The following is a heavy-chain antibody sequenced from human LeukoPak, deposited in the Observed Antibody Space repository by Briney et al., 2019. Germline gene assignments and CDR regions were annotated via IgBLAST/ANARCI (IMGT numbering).Heavy chain of an antibody. CDR1: GFTFTSSA. J-gene: IGHJ4*02. D-gene: IGHD3-3*01. CDR3: AKSTGPIFGKGGYFDY. V-gene: IGHV1-58*02. CDR2: IVVGSGNT. Sequence: SVKVSCKASGFTFTSSAMQWVRQARGQRLEWIGWIVVGSGNTNYAQKFQERVTITRDMSTSTAYMELSSLRAEDTAVYYCAKSTGPIFGKGGYFDYWGQGTLVTVSS.